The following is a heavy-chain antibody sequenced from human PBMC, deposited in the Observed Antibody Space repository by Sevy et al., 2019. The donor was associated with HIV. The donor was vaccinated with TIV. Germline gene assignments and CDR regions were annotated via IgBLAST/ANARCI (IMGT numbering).Heavy chain of an antibody. D-gene: IGHD5-12*01. CDR3: ARETVSGYNL. V-gene: IGHV3-33*01. CDR1: GFTYNGYG. Sequence: GGSLRLSCAAFGFTYNGYGMHWVRQAPGKGLEWVAVIWYDGSNKEYADSVKGRFTISRDNSKNTLYLQMNNLRAEDTAVYYCARETVSGYNLWGQGTLVTVSS. J-gene: IGHJ4*01. CDR2: IWYDGSNK.